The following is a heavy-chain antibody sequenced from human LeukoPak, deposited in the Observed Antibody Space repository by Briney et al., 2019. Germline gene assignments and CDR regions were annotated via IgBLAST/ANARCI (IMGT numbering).Heavy chain of an antibody. J-gene: IGHJ5*02. CDR1: GFTFSDYY. Sequence: GGSLRLSCAASGFTFSDYYMSWVRQAPGKGLEWVSAISGSGGSTYYADSVKGRFTISRDNSKNMLYLQMNSLRAEDTAVYYCAKNDNIVVVVAATQDWFDPWGQGTLVTVSS. V-gene: IGHV3-23*01. CDR3: AKNDNIVVVVAATQDWFDP. D-gene: IGHD2-15*01. CDR2: ISGSGGST.